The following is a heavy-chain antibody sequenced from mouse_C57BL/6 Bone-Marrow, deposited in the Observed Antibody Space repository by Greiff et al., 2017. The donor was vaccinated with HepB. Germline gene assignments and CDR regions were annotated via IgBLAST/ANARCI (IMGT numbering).Heavy chain of an antibody. CDR1: GFSLTSYA. J-gene: IGHJ1*03. D-gene: IGHD1-1*01. CDR2: IWTGGGT. V-gene: IGHV2-9-1*01. Sequence: QVQLQQSGPGLVAPSQSLSITCTVSGFSLTSYAISWVRQPPGKGLEWLGVIWTGGGTNYNSALKSRLSISKDNSKSQVFLKMNSLQTDDTARYYCARNCNYGRHWYFDVWGTGTTVTVSS. CDR3: ARNCNYGRHWYFDV.